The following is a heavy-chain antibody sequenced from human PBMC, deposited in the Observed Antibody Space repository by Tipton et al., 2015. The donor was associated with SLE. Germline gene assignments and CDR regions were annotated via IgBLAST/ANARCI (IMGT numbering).Heavy chain of an antibody. CDR1: GGSFNDYY. CDR3: ARGYCSSTSCYTEADWYFDL. Sequence: TLSLTCAVYGGSFNDYYWSWIRQPPGKGLEWIGYLDYNGGATYSPSLKSRVTTSVDTSKNQFSLNLNSVTAADTAVYYCARGYCSSTSCYTEADWYFDLWGRGTLVTVSS. J-gene: IGHJ2*01. CDR2: LDYNGGA. D-gene: IGHD2-2*02. V-gene: IGHV4-34*01.